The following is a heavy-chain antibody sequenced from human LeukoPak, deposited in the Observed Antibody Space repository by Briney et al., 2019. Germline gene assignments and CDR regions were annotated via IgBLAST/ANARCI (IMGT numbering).Heavy chain of an antibody. CDR3: AKDQDIVVVPAATTVGGFDY. CDR1: GFXFSNYW. Sequence: GGSLRLSCAASGFXFSNYWIHWVRQAPGKGPVWVSRIKSDGSSTRFADSVQGRFTISRDNGKNTLYLQMNSLRAEDTAVYYCAKDQDIVVVPAATTVGGFDYWGQGTLVTVSS. CDR2: IKSDGSST. V-gene: IGHV3-74*01. D-gene: IGHD2-2*01. J-gene: IGHJ4*02.